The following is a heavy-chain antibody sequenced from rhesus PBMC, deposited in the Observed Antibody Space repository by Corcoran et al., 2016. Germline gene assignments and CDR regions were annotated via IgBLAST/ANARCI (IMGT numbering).Heavy chain of an antibody. CDR1: GYSISSGYG. CDR3: AREGSYPDY. J-gene: IGHJ4*01. Sequence: QVQLQESGPGVVKPSETLSLTCAVSGYSISSGYGWSWIRQPPGKGLEWIGYISYSGSTSYSPSLKSRVTISRDTSKNQFSLKLSSVTAADTGVYYCAREGSYPDYWGQGVLVTVSS. CDR2: ISYSGST. V-gene: IGHV4-122*02. D-gene: IGHD1-44*02.